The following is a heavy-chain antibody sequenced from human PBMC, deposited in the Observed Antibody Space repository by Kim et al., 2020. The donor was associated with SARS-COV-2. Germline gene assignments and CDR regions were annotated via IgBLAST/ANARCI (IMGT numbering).Heavy chain of an antibody. V-gene: IGHV4-39*07. D-gene: IGHD1-20*01. Sequence: SETLSLTCTVSGGSISSSSYYWGWIRQPPGKGLEWIGSIYYSGSTYYNPSLKSRVTISVDTSKNQFSLKLSSVTAADTAVYYCARDPPPSITGTYLSYY. CDR2: IYYSGST. J-gene: IGHJ6*01. CDR1: GGSISSSSYY. CDR3: ARDPPPSITGTYLSYY.